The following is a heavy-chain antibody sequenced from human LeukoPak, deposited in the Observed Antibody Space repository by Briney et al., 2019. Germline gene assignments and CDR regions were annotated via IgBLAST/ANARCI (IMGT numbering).Heavy chain of an antibody. Sequence: ASVKVSCKASGYTFTDYYMHWVRQAPGQGFEWMGWINPNDGDTNYAQKFQGRVAMTRGTSISTAHMEVSRLRSDDTAVYYCARANFLYCSSTTCLFDYWGQGTLATVSS. CDR3: ARANFLYCSSTTCLFDY. CDR2: INPNDGDT. D-gene: IGHD2-2*01. CDR1: GYTFTDYY. V-gene: IGHV1-2*02. J-gene: IGHJ4*02.